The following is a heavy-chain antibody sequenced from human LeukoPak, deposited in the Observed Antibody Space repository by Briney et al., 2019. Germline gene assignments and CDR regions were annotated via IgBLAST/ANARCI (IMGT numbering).Heavy chain of an antibody. CDR2: MNPNSGNT. Sequence: ASVKVSCKASGYTFTSYDINWVRQAPGQGLEWMGWMNPNSGNTGYAQKFQGRVTMSRDTSTSTVYMELSSLRSEDTAVYYCARDKTLYFDSSGPGYYYGMDVWGQGTTVTVSS. V-gene: IGHV1-8*01. J-gene: IGHJ6*02. CDR1: GYTFTSYD. D-gene: IGHD3-22*01. CDR3: ARDKTLYFDSSGPGYYYGMDV.